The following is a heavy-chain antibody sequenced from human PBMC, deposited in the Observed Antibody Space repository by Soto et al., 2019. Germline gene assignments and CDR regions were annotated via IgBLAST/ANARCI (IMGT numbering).Heavy chain of an antibody. D-gene: IGHD1-20*01. J-gene: IGHJ4*02. V-gene: IGHV3-30-3*01. CDR1: GFTYSTYT. CDR2: ISYDGNNK. Sequence: LRLSCAASGFTYSTYTMHWVRQAPGKGLEWVAVISYDGNNKFYADSVKGRFTISRDSTKQTLYLQMNSLRPDDTAMYYCARDGVSSTEYTWNCGTYFDYWGQGALVTVSS. CDR3: ARDGVSSTEYTWNCGTYFDY.